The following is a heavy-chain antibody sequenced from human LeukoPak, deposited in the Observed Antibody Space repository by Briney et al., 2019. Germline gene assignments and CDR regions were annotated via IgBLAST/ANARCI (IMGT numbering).Heavy chain of an antibody. D-gene: IGHD2-21*01. Sequence: GGSLRLSCAASGFTFSNHWMSWVRQAPGKGLEWVANIKYDGSEKHHVDSVKGRFTIFRDNAKNSLYLQMNSLRAEDTAVYYCARDHIAPGLLFDCWGQGTQVTVSS. J-gene: IGHJ4*02. V-gene: IGHV3-7*01. CDR1: GFTFSNHW. CDR2: IKYDGSEK. CDR3: ARDHIAPGLLFDC.